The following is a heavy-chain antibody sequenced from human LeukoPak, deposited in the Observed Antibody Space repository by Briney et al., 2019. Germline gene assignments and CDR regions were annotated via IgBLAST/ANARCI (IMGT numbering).Heavy chain of an antibody. CDR3: TRAWATSGWYRY. CDR2: IRSKANSYAT. V-gene: IGHV3-73*01. Sequence: PGGSLRLSCAASGSNFRGSGMHWVRQASGKGLEWVGRIRSKANSYATAYAASGKGRFTISRDDSKNTAYLQMNSLITEDTAVYYCTRAWATSGWYRYWGQGTLVTVSS. D-gene: IGHD6-19*01. J-gene: IGHJ4*02. CDR1: GSNFRGSG.